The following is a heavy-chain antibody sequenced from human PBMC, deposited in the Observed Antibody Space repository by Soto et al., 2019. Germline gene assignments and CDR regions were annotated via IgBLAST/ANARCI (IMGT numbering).Heavy chain of an antibody. Sequence: QVQLVQSGAEVKKPGSSVKVSRKVSGGTFSNYAIDWVRLAPGHGLEWMGGIVPIFGTTYYTQKFQGRATIIADDSTTTAYLEMSSLRSEDTAIYYCARVEAVAGLYNYHGLDVWGQGTAVTVSS. CDR3: ARVEAVAGLYNYHGLDV. J-gene: IGHJ6*02. D-gene: IGHD6-19*01. V-gene: IGHV1-69*12. CDR1: GGTFSNYA. CDR2: IVPIFGTT.